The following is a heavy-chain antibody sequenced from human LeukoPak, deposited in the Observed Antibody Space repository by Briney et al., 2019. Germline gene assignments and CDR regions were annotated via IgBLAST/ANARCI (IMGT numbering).Heavy chain of an antibody. D-gene: IGHD3-10*01. CDR3: VKFRGIQHYNYHMDV. J-gene: IGHJ6*03. V-gene: IGHV3-23*01. CDR1: GYTLSRYA. CDR2: LTGSGGNT. Sequence: PGGSLRLSCAASGYTLSRYAMSWVRQAPGKGLECVSGLTGSGGNTYYADSVKGRYTISRDNSKNTLSLQMNSLRAEDAAVYYCVKFRGIQHYNYHMDVWGKGTTVTVSS.